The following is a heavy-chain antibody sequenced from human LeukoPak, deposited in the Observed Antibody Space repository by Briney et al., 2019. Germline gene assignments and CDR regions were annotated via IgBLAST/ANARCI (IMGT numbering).Heavy chain of an antibody. J-gene: IGHJ4*02. D-gene: IGHD3-10*01. CDR3: ARGRLGGSGSYYNVLDY. V-gene: IGHV4-59*07. CDR2: ISYSGST. CDR1: GGSISSYY. Sequence: SDTLSLTCTVSGGSISSYYWSWIRQPPGKGLEWIWYISYSGSTNYNPSLKSRVTISVGTSRNQFSLKLSSVTAADTAVYYCARGRLGGSGSYYNVLDYWGQRTLVTVSS.